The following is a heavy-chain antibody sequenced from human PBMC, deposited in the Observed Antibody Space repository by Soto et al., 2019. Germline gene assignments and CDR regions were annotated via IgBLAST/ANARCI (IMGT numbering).Heavy chain of an antibody. D-gene: IGHD3-10*01. Sequence: ASVKVSCKASGYTFTSYGISWVRQAPGQGLEWMGWINPNSGGTNYAQKFQGWVTMTRDTSISTAYMELSRLRSDDTAVYYCARGRGVIRYYYYGMDVWGQGTTVTVSS. J-gene: IGHJ6*02. CDR2: INPNSGGT. V-gene: IGHV1-2*04. CDR3: ARGRGVIRYYYYGMDV. CDR1: GYTFTSYG.